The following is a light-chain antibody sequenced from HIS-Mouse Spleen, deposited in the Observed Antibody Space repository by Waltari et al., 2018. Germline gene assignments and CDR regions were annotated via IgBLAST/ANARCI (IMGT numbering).Light chain of an antibody. Sequence: QLVLTQSPSASASLGASVKLTCTLSSGHSSYAIACHQQQPEKGPRYLMKLNSDGSHSKGDGIPDRFSGSSSGAERYLTISSLQSEDEADYYCQTWGTGIRVVFGGGTKLTVL. V-gene: IGLV4-69*01. J-gene: IGLJ2*01. CDR3: QTWGTGIRVV. CDR2: LNSDGSH. CDR1: SGHSSYA.